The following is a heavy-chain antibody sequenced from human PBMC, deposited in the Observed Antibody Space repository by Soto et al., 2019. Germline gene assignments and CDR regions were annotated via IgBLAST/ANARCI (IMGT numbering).Heavy chain of an antibody. Sequence: GASVKVSCKASGYTFTSYDINWVRQATGQGLEWMGWMNPNSGNTGYAQKFQGRVTMTRNTSISTAYMELSSLRSEDTAVYYCARGRPERYYYYGMDVWGQGTTVTVSS. CDR2: MNPNSGNT. CDR1: GYTFTSYD. V-gene: IGHV1-8*01. CDR3: ARGRPERYYYYGMDV. J-gene: IGHJ6*02.